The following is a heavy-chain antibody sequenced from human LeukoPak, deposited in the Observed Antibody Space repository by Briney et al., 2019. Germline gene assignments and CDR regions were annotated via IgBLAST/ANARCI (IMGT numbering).Heavy chain of an antibody. CDR1: NLPISSRFYY. J-gene: IGHJ5*02. V-gene: IGHV4-39*07. CDR2: ISYRGSA. D-gene: IGHD3-10*01. CDR3: ARTLRNQFAGFDP. Sequence: PSETLSLTCTVSNLPISSRFYYWGWIRQHPRKGLEWIVTISYRGSAYYPPSLKSRVVISEDTSKNQFSLKLSSVTAADTAVYYCARTLRNQFAGFDPWGQGTLVTVSS.